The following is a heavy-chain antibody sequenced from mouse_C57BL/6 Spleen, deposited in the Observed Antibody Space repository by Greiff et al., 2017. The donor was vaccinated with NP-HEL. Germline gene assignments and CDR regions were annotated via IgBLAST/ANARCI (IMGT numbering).Heavy chain of an antibody. J-gene: IGHJ4*01. Sequence: VQLQQSGPELVKPGASVKISCKASGYTFTDYYMNWVKQSHGKSLEWIGDINPNNGGTSYNQKFKGKAILTVDKSSSTAYMELRSLTSEDSAVYYCARSLRRSAMDYWGQGTSVTVSS. CDR1: GYTFTDYY. V-gene: IGHV1-26*01. CDR2: INPNNGGT. D-gene: IGHD2-12*01. CDR3: ARSLRRSAMDY.